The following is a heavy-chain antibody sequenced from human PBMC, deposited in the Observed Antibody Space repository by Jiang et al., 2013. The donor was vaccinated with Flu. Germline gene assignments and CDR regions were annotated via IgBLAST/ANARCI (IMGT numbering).Heavy chain of an antibody. V-gene: IGHV3-30*02. CDR2: LRYDGSKT. CDR3: AKDRQQWVVED. D-gene: IGHD6-19*01. Sequence: QLLESGGGVVQPGGSLRLSCAASGFDFSNFGMHWVRQAPGKGLEWAAFLRYDGSKTYDADSAKGRFTISRDNSKNTVYLEMNNLRVEDTAVYYCAKDRQQWVVEDWGQGTLVSVSS. J-gene: IGHJ4*02. CDR1: GFDFSNFG.